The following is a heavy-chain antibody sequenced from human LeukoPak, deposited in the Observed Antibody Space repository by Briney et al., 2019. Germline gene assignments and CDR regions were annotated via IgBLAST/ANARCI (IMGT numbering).Heavy chain of an antibody. D-gene: IGHD3-22*01. Sequence: PGGSLRLSCAASGFTFSSYWMNWVRQAPGKGLEWVANIKQDGSEKYYVGSVKGRFTISRDNAKNSLYLQMNSLRAEDTAVYYCAMAYYYDSSDYWGQGTLVTVSS. CDR2: IKQDGSEK. V-gene: IGHV3-7*01. CDR1: GFTFSSYW. J-gene: IGHJ4*02. CDR3: AMAYYYDSSDY.